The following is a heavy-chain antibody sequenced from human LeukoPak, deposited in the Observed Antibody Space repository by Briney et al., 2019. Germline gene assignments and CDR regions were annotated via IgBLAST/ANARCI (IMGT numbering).Heavy chain of an antibody. Sequence: SETLSLTCAVYGGSFSGYYWSWIRQPPGKGLEWIGEINHSGSTNYNPSLKSRVTISVDTSKNQFSLKLSSVTAADTAVYYCARGPFYYYYGMDVWGQGTTVTVSS. CDR3: ARGPFYYYYGMDV. J-gene: IGHJ6*02. CDR2: INHSGST. CDR1: GGSFSGYY. V-gene: IGHV4-34*01.